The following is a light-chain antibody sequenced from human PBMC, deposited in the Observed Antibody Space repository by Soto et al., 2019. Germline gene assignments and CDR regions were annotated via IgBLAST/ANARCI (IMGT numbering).Light chain of an antibody. J-gene: IGLJ1*01. CDR2: EGS. CDR1: ISDVGSSGP. V-gene: IGLV2-23*01. Sequence: QSVLTQPASVSGSPGQSITISCSGSISDVGSSGPVSWYQHHPGQVPKLIIYEGSRRPSGVSSRFSGSKTGNTASLTITGLQAEDEANYYCCSYVGARTYVFXTGTKLTVL. CDR3: CSYVGARTYV.